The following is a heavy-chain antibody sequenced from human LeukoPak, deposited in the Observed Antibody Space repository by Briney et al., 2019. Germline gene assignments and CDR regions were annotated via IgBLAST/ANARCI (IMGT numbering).Heavy chain of an antibody. CDR1: GYTFTSYY. D-gene: IGHD5-18*01. J-gene: IGHJ4*02. CDR3: ARSDTAMVTPLDY. V-gene: IGHV1-46*01. CDR2: INPSGGST. Sequence: AASVKVSCKASGYTFTSYYMHWVRQAPGQGLEWMGIINPSGGSTSYAQKFQGRVTMTRATSTSTVYMELSSLRSEDTAGYYCARSDTAMVTPLDYWGQGTLVTVSS.